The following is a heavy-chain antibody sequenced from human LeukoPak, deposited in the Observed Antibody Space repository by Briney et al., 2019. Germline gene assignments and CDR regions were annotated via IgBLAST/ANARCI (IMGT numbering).Heavy chain of an antibody. J-gene: IGHJ6*03. CDR3: ASWAYNFYYYYYMDV. CDR1: GHIFSGYY. V-gene: IGHV1-2*02. D-gene: IGHD1-1*01. Sequence: ASMKVSCKASGHIFSGYYMHWVRQAPGQGLEWMAWINTNSGSTEYAQKFQGRVTLTWDTSSSTVYMELNSLRFDDTATYYCASWAYNFYYYYYMDVWGKGTTVTVSS. CDR2: INTNSGST.